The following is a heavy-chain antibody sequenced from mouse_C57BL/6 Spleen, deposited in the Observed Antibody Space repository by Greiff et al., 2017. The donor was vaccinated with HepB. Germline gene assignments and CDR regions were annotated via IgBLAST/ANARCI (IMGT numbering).Heavy chain of an antibody. J-gene: IGHJ2*01. CDR2: INPGSGGT. Sequence: LQESGAELVRPGTSVKVSCKASGYAFTNYLIEWVKQRPGQGLEWIGVINPGSGGTNYNEKFKGKATLTADKSSSTAYMQLSSLTSEDSAVYFCARRVQTGTDYWGEGTTLTVSS. V-gene: IGHV1-54*01. D-gene: IGHD4-1*01. CDR3: ARRVQTGTDY. CDR1: GYAFTNYL.